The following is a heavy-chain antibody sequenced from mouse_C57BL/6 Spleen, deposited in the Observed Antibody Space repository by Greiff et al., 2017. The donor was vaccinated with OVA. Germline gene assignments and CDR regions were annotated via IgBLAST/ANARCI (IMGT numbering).Heavy chain of an antibody. CDR2: IDPENGDT. Sequence: EVQLQQSGAELVRPGASVKLSCTASGFNIKDDYMHWVKQRPEQGLEWIGWIDPENGDTEYASKFQGKATITADTSSNTAYLQLSSLTSEDTAVYYCTTGSLTGFDYWGQGTTLTVSS. V-gene: IGHV14-4*01. J-gene: IGHJ2*01. CDR1: GFNIKDDY. CDR3: TTGSLTGFDY. D-gene: IGHD4-1*01.